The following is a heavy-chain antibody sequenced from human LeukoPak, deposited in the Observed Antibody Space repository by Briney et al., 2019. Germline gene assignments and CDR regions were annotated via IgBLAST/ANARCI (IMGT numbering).Heavy chain of an antibody. V-gene: IGHV3-23*01. CDR3: AKCSSYYSGSYVY. J-gene: IGHJ4*02. Sequence: GGSLRLSCAASGFTFSNFAMSWVRQAPGKGLEWVSAISGSGGSTYYADSVKGRFTISRDNSKNTLYLQMNSLRAEDTAVYYCAKCSSYYSGSYVYWGQGTLVTVSS. CDR1: GFTFSNFA. D-gene: IGHD1-26*01. CDR2: ISGSGGST.